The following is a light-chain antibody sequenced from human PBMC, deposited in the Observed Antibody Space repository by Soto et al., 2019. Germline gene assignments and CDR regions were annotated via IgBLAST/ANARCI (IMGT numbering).Light chain of an antibody. CDR3: QQCSNWLIT. V-gene: IGKV3-11*01. Sequence: EIVLTQSPATLSLSPGERATLSCRASQSVSASLAWYQQKPGQAPRLLIYDASNRATGIPARFSGSGSGTDFTLTISSLEPEDIAVYYCQQCSNWLITFGQGTRLEMK. CDR1: QSVSAS. CDR2: DAS. J-gene: IGKJ5*01.